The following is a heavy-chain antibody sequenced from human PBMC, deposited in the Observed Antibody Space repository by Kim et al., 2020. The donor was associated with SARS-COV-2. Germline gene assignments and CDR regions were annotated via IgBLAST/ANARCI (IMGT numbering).Heavy chain of an antibody. Sequence: SETLSLTCTVSGGSVSSGSYYWSWIRQPPGKGLEWIGYIYYSGSTNYNPSLKSRVTISVDTSKNQFSLKLSSVTAADTAVYYCATSSSSWYDGYYYYGMDVWGQGTTVTVSS. V-gene: IGHV4-61*01. CDR3: ATSSSSWYDGYYYYGMDV. CDR2: IYYSGST. J-gene: IGHJ6*02. D-gene: IGHD6-13*01. CDR1: GGSVSSGSYY.